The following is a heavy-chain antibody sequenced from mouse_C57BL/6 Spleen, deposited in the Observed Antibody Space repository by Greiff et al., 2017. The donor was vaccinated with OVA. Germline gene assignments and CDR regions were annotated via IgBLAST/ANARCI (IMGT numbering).Heavy chain of an antibody. J-gene: IGHJ1*03. V-gene: IGHV7-3*01. CDR3: AREGNLYYGSSYGYFDV. CDR1: GFTFTDYY. D-gene: IGHD1-1*01. CDR2: IRNTANGYTT. Sequence: DVKLVESGGGLVQPGGSLSLSCAASGFTFTDYYMSWVRQPPGKALEWLGFIRNTANGYTTEYSASVKGRFTISRDNSQSILYLQMNALRAEDSATYYCAREGNLYYGSSYGYFDVWGTGTTVTVSS.